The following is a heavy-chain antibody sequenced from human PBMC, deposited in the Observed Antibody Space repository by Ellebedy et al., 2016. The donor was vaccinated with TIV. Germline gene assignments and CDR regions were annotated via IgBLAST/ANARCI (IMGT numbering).Heavy chain of an antibody. V-gene: IGHV3-30*18. CDR2: TSFDGVLM. Sequence: PGGSLRPSCAASGLSSNTFGMHWVRQALGKGLEWVAVTSFDGVLMYYSDSVEDRFTISRDNSKSTLYLQMNGLRPEDTAVYYCAKEYHSRGYGAFFDYWGQGALVTVSS. CDR1: GLSSNTFG. J-gene: IGHJ4*02. D-gene: IGHD3-22*01. CDR3: AKEYHSRGYGAFFDY.